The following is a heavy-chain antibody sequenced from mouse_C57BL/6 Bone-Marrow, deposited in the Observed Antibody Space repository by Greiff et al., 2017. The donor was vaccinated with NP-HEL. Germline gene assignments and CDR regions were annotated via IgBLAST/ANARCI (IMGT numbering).Heavy chain of an antibody. D-gene: IGHD2-3*01. V-gene: IGHV1-69*01. Sequence: QVQLQQPGAELVMPGASVKLSCKASGYTFTSYWMHWVKQRPGQGLEWIGEIDPSDSYTNYNQKFKGKSTLTVDKSSSTAYMQLSSLTSEDSAVYYCAREGYYDYFDDWGQGTTLTVSS. CDR1: GYTFTSYW. J-gene: IGHJ2*01. CDR3: AREGYYDYFDD. CDR2: IDPSDSYT.